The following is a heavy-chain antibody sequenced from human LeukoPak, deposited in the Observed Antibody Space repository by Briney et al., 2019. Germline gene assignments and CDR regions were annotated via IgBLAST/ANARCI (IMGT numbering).Heavy chain of an antibody. D-gene: IGHD3-9*01. J-gene: IGHJ4*02. Sequence: SETLSLTCTVSGGSISSHYWSWIRQPPRKGLEWIGYIYYSGNTNYNPSLKSRVTISVDTSKNLFSLKLNSVTAADTAVYYCARSEGWLRPYYFDYWGQGTLVTVSS. CDR3: ARSEGWLRPYYFDY. CDR1: GGSISSHY. V-gene: IGHV4-59*11. CDR2: IYYSGNT.